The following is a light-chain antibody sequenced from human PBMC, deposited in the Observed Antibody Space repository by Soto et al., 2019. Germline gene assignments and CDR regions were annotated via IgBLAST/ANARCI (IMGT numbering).Light chain of an antibody. CDR3: QQYGAPPLT. CDR1: QNIYINS. CDR2: GGS. Sequence: EIVLTQSPDTLSLSPGERATLSCRASQNIYINSLAWYQQRPGQAPRLLIYGGSNRATAVPDRFSGSGSGTDFALTISRLEPEDFAVYYCQQYGAPPLTFGPGTKVD. V-gene: IGKV3-20*01. J-gene: IGKJ3*01.